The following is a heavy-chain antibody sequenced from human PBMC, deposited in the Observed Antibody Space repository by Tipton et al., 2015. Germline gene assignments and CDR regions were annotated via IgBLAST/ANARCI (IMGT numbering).Heavy chain of an antibody. CDR2: IRYSGGT. Sequence: TLSLTCTVSGTSLSGFYWTWIRQPPGTGLEWIGYIRYSGGTNYKPSLRGRVSISLDMSKNQFSLKLRSVTAADTAMYFCARENAYYYGMDVWGQGTTVTVSS. D-gene: IGHD1-1*01. CDR3: ARENAYYYGMDV. V-gene: IGHV4-59*01. CDR1: GTSLSGFY. J-gene: IGHJ6*02.